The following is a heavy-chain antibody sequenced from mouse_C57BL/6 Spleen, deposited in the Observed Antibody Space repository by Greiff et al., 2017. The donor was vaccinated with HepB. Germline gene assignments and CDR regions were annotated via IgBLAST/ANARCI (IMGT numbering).Heavy chain of an antibody. J-gene: IGHJ4*01. Sequence: QVQLQQSGAELARPGASVKMSCKASGYTFTSYTMHWVKQRPGQGLEWIGYINPSSGYTKYNQKFKDKATLTADKSSSTAYMQLSSLTSEDSAVYYCARDYYGSSYDPYGYAMDYWGQGTSVTVSS. CDR2: INPSSGYT. V-gene: IGHV1-4*01. CDR3: ARDYYGSSYDPYGYAMDY. D-gene: IGHD1-1*01. CDR1: GYTFTSYT.